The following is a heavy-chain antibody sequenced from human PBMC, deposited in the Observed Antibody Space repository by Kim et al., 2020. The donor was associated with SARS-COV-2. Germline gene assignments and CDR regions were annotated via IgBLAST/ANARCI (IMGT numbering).Heavy chain of an antibody. CDR2: IKTDGSLT. CDR3: VNNLGSSGF. J-gene: IGHJ4*02. CDR1: GFTFSSHW. Sequence: GGSLRLSCVASGFTFSSHWMHWVRQVPGKGVVWVSRIKTDGSLTTYADSVKGRFTIARDNAKNTLYLQMTNLRVEDTAVYFCVNNLGSSGFWGQGTLVTVSS. D-gene: IGHD5-12*01. V-gene: IGHV3-74*01.